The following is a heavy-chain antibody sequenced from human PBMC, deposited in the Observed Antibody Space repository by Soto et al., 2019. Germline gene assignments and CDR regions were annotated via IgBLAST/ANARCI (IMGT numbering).Heavy chain of an antibody. Sequence: ASVKVSCKVSGYTLTELSMHWVRQAPGKGLEWMGGFDPEDGETIYAQKFQGRVTMTEDTSTDTAYMELSSLRSEDTAVYYCATAPWFGELSDYWGRGTLVTVSS. V-gene: IGHV1-24*01. D-gene: IGHD3-10*01. CDR2: FDPEDGET. J-gene: IGHJ4*02. CDR1: GYTLTELS. CDR3: ATAPWFGELSDY.